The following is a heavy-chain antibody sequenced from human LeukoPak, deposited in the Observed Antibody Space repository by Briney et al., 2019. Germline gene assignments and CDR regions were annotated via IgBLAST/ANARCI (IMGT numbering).Heavy chain of an antibody. D-gene: IGHD1-26*01. J-gene: IGHJ4*02. V-gene: IGHV3-49*04. CDR3: TKRVGATPLDY. Sequence: GGSLRLSCAASGFTFGSYAMTWVRQAPGKGLEWVGFIRSKAYGGTTEYAASVKGRFTISRDDSKSIAYLQMNSLKTEDTAVYYCTKRVGATPLDYWGQGTLVTVSS. CDR2: IRSKAYGGTT. CDR1: GFTFGSYA.